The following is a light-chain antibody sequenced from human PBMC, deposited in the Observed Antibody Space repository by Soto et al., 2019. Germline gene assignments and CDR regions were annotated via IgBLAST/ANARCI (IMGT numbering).Light chain of an antibody. CDR1: QEIRSW. CDR3: QQSNSFPFT. J-gene: IGKJ3*01. V-gene: IGKV1-12*01. CDR2: AAS. Sequence: DIQMTQSPSSVSASVGDRVTITCQASQEIRSWLAWYQQKPGKAPKLLIYAASSLQSGVPSRFSGSGSETDFTLTITSLQPEDFATYYCQQSNSFPFTFGPGTKVDIK.